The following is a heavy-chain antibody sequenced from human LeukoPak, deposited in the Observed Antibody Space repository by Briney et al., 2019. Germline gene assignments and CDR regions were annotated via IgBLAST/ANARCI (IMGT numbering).Heavy chain of an antibody. V-gene: IGHV3-30*18. CDR2: ISYDGSNK. D-gene: IGHD2-15*01. J-gene: IGHJ6*02. Sequence: QSGGSLRLSCAASGFTFSSYGMHWVRQAPGKGLEWVAVISYDGSNKYYADSVKGRFTISRDNSKNTLYLQMNSLRAEDTAVYYCAKDGRLLSDYYYYYGMDVWGQGTTVTVSS. CDR1: GFTFSSYG. CDR3: AKDGRLLSDYYYYYGMDV.